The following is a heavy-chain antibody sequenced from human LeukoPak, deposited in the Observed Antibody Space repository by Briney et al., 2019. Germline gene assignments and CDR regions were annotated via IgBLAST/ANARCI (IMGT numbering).Heavy chain of an antibody. CDR1: GFTFSSYS. CDR3: ARVFGQWLVSFDV. V-gene: IGHV3-74*01. J-gene: IGHJ3*01. CDR2: INGDGSST. Sequence: GGSLRLSCAASGFTFSSYSMNWVRQAPGKGLVWLSHINGDGSSTNYADSVKGRFTISRDNAKNTLYLQMNSLRADDTAVYYCARVFGQWLVSFDVWGRGTMVTVSS. D-gene: IGHD6-19*01.